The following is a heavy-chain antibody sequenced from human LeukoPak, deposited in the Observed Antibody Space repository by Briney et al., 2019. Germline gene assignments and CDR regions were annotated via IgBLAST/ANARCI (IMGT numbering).Heavy chain of an antibody. CDR3: ARDQNWASYYFDS. J-gene: IGHJ4*02. CDR1: GYSFTTYG. Sequence: ASVKVSCKHSGYSFTTYGISWVRQAPGQGLEWMGWMSPYNGATNYAQKLQGRVTMTTDTSTSTAYMELRSLRSDDTAIYYCARDQNWASYYFDSWGQGTLVTVSS. CDR2: MSPYNGAT. D-gene: IGHD7-27*01. V-gene: IGHV1-18*01.